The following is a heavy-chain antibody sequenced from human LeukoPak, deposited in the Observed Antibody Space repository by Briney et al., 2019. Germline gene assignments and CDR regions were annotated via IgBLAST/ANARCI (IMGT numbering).Heavy chain of an antibody. CDR1: GGSFSGYF. D-gene: IGHD3-3*01. Sequence: SETLSLTCAVSGGSFSGYFWSWFRQPPGKGLEWIGEVHLDGRTNYNPSLKSRPTMSVDLSENHISLKLTSVTAADTAVYYCAREGGFYRPLDYSGQGTLVTVSS. CDR3: AREGGFYRPLDY. V-gene: IGHV4-34*10. J-gene: IGHJ4*02. CDR2: VHLDGRT.